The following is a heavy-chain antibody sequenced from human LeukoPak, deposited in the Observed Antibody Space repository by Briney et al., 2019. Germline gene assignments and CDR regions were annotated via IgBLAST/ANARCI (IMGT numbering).Heavy chain of an antibody. CDR3: ARTDIVVVPAAISWFDL. V-gene: IGHV4-30-4*08. CDR1: GGSISSGDYY. Sequence: SQTLSLTCTVSGGSISSGDYYWSWIRQPPGKGLEWIGYIYYSGSTYYNPSLKSRVTISVDTSKNQFSLKLSSVTAADTAVYYCARTDIVVVPAAISWFDLWGQGTLVTVSS. D-gene: IGHD2-2*02. CDR2: IYYSGST. J-gene: IGHJ5*02.